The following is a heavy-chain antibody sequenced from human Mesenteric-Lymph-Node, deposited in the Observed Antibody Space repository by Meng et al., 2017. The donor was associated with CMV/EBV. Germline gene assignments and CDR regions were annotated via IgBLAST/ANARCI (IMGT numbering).Heavy chain of an antibody. J-gene: IGHJ4*02. CDR2: IYPGDSDA. CDR3: ARVYCSTTSCPGDY. D-gene: IGHD2-2*01. Sequence: GESLKISCKGSGYSFTSHWIGWVRQMPGKGLEWMGIIYPGDSDARYSPSFQGQVTISADTSTSTAYLQWSSLKASDTAMYYCARVYCSTTSCPGDYWGQGTLVTVSS. V-gene: IGHV5-51*01. CDR1: GYSFTSHW.